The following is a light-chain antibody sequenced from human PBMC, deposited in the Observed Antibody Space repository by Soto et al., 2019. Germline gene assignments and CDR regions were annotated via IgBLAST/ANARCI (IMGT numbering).Light chain of an antibody. V-gene: IGLV2-14*01. J-gene: IGLJ2*01. CDR3: SSYTSSSTRV. CDR1: SSDVGGYNY. CDR2: EVS. Sequence: QSALTQPASVSGPPGQSITISCTGTSSDVGGYNYVSWYQQHPGKAPKLMIYEVSNRPSGVSNRFSGSKSGNTASLTISGLQAEDEADYYCSSYTSSSTRVFGGGTQLTVL.